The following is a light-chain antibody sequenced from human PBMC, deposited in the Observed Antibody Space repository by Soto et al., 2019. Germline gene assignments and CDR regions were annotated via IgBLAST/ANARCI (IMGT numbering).Light chain of an antibody. CDR3: QKSYSTPFT. J-gene: IGKJ3*01. CDR1: QSISSY. Sequence: DIQMTQSPSSLSASVGDRVTITCRASQSISSYLNWYQQKPGKAPKLLIYAASSLQSGVPSRFSGSGSGTDFTLTISSLQPEDFATYYCQKSYSTPFTFGRGTKVDLK. V-gene: IGKV1-39*01. CDR2: AAS.